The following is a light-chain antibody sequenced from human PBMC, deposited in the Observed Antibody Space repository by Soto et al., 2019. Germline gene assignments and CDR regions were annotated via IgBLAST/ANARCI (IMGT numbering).Light chain of an antibody. V-gene: IGLV2-23*01. CDR3: CSYAGSSTVV. CDR2: EGS. CDR1: SSDVGSYNL. J-gene: IGLJ2*01. Sequence: QSALTQPASVSGSPRQSITISCTGTSSDVGSYNLVSWYQQHPGKAPKLMIYEGSKRPSGVSNRFSGSKSGNTASLTISGLQAEDEADYDCCSYAGSSTVVFGGGTKLTVL.